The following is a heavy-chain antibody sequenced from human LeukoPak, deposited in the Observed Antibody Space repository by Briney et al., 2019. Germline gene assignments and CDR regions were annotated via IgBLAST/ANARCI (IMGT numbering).Heavy chain of an antibody. D-gene: IGHD6-19*01. Sequence: SETLSLTCTVSGASIRSGDYYWSWIRQPPGKGLEWIGYIHYSGSTNYNPSLKSRVTISVDTSKKQFSLKLSSVTAADTAVYYCVGVSGSAWFLDYWGQGTLVTVSS. V-gene: IGHV4-61*08. CDR3: VGVSGSAWFLDY. J-gene: IGHJ4*02. CDR1: GASIRSGDYY. CDR2: IHYSGST.